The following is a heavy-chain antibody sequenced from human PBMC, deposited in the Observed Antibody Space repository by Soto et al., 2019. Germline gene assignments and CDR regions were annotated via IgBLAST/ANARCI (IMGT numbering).Heavy chain of an antibody. CDR2: VLVGGST. D-gene: IGHD2-8*02. CDR3: AKATATGGGAFDI. Sequence: PGGSLRFPCAALGIICTSYDMSWVRQAPGKGLEWVSTVLVGGSTHDEDSVKGRFTISRDRSKNTAYLQMNSLTAGDTAVYYCAKATATGGGAFDICGQGTMVTVSS. J-gene: IGHJ3*02. V-gene: IGHV3-23*01. CDR1: GIICTSYD.